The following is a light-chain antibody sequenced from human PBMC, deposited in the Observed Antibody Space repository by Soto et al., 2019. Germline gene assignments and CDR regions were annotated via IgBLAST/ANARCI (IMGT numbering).Light chain of an antibody. Sequence: EIVLTQSPGTLSLSPGERATLSCRASQSVSSSYLAWYQQKPRQAPRLLIYGASSRATGIPDRFSGSGSGTDFTLTISRLEPEDFAVYYCQQYGSSPLTFGGVTTVEIK. J-gene: IGKJ4*01. CDR2: GAS. CDR3: QQYGSSPLT. CDR1: QSVSSSY. V-gene: IGKV3-20*01.